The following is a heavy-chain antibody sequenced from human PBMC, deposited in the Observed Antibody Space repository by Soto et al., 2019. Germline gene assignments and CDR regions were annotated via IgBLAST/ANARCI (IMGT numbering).Heavy chain of an antibody. D-gene: IGHD1-26*01. CDR1: GGSVSSGSYY. V-gene: IGHV4-61*01. CDR2: IYYSGST. J-gene: IGHJ4*02. CDR3: ARATTTQVHCDY. Sequence: QVQLQESGPGLVKPSETLSLTCTVSGGSVSSGSYYWSWIRQPPGKGLEWIGYIYYSGSTTYNPSLKSRVTISVDTSKNQFYLKLSSVTAADTAVYYCARATTTQVHCDYWGQGTLVTVSS.